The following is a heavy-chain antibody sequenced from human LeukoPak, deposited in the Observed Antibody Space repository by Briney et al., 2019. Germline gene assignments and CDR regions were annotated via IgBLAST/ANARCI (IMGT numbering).Heavy chain of an antibody. J-gene: IGHJ4*02. CDR1: GFTFSSYS. Sequence: GGSLRLSCAASGFTFSSYSMNWVRQAPGKGLEWVSSISSSSSYIYYADSVKGRFTISRDNAKNSLYLQMNSLRAEDTAVYYCARGQYDILKDFDYWGQGTLVTVFS. D-gene: IGHD3-9*01. CDR3: ARGQYDILKDFDY. CDR2: ISSSSSYI. V-gene: IGHV3-21*01.